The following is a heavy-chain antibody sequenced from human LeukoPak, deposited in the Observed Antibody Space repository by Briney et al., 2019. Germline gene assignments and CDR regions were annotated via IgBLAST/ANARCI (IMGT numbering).Heavy chain of an antibody. CDR3: ARDGSYGSLDY. Sequence: SETLSLTCAVYGGSFSGFHWNWIRQPPGKGLEWIGEIDHSGSTNYNPSLKSRVTISVDTSKNQFSLKLSSVTAADTAVYYCARDGSYGSLDYWGQGTLVTVSS. CDR1: GGSFSGFH. V-gene: IGHV4-34*01. CDR2: IDHSGST. J-gene: IGHJ4*02. D-gene: IGHD5-18*01.